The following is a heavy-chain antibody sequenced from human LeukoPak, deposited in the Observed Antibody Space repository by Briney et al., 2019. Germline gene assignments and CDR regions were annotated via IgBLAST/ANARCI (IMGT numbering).Heavy chain of an antibody. D-gene: IGHD2-15*01. Sequence: PGGSLRLSCAASGFTFSDYYMSWIRQAPGKGLEWISYISTSGSNIHYADSVKGRFTISRDNAENSVYLQMNSLRVEDTAFYYCARDSVVGVATWDYWGQGTLVTVSS. CDR1: GFTFSDYY. CDR2: ISTSGSNI. CDR3: ARDSVVGVATWDY. J-gene: IGHJ4*02. V-gene: IGHV3-11*01.